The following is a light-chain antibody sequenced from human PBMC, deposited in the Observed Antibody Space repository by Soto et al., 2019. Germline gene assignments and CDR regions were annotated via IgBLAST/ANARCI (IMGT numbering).Light chain of an antibody. V-gene: IGKV3-20*01. J-gene: IGKJ5*01. CDR1: QSVSSR. CDR3: QHYAHNSPIT. CDR2: GAS. Sequence: EIVLRQSPGTLSFSPEERATLSCRSSQSVSSRLAWYQQRPGQAPRLLISGASSRATGIPDRFSGSGSGTDFTLTIRRLEPEDFALYYCQHYAHNSPITFGQGTRREIK.